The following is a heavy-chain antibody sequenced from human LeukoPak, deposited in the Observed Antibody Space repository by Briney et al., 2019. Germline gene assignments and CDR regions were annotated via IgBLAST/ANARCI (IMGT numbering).Heavy chain of an antibody. CDR1: GGSISSYY. CDR3: ARGSYYDILTGSRGGLFDP. Sequence: SETLSLTCTVSGGSISSYYWSWIRQPPGKGLEWIGYIYCSGSTNYNPSLKSRVTISVDTSKNQFSLKLSSVTAADTAVYYCARGSYYDILTGSRGGLFDPWGQGTLVTVSS. V-gene: IGHV4-59*01. CDR2: IYCSGST. J-gene: IGHJ5*02. D-gene: IGHD3-9*01.